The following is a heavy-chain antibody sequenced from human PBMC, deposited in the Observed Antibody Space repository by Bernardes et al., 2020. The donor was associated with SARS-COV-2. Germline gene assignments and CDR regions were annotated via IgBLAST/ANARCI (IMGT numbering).Heavy chain of an antibody. CDR2: IYTSGST. Sequence: SETLSLTCTVSGGSISSGSYYWYWIRQPAGKGLEWIGHIYTSGSTNYNPSFKSRVTISIDTSKNQFSLKLSSVTAADTAVYYCARLLWGMDVWGQGTTVTVSS. V-gene: IGHV4-61*09. CDR1: GGSISSGSYY. D-gene: IGHD1-26*01. J-gene: IGHJ6*02. CDR3: ARLLWGMDV.